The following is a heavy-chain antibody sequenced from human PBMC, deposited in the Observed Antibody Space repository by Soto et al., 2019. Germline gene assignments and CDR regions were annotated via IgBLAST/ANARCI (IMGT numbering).Heavy chain of an antibody. Sequence: GGSLRLSCVVSEFTFSSSWMHWVRQGPGKGLVWVSRMNSDGSIINYADSVKGRFTTSRDNVKNSLYLQMNSLRGEDTAVYYCARGGGNFDYWGQGIMVTVSS. V-gene: IGHV3-74*01. D-gene: IGHD2-15*01. CDR2: MNSDGSII. CDR3: ARGGGNFDY. J-gene: IGHJ4*02. CDR1: EFTFSSSW.